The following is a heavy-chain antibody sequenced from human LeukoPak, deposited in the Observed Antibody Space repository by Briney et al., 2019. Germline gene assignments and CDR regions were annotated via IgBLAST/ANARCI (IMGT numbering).Heavy chain of an antibody. CDR3: ARGRPHGNDY. CDR1: GFTFSNHW. D-gene: IGHD4-23*01. V-gene: IGHV3-74*01. J-gene: IGHJ4*02. CDR2: INRDGSRT. Sequence: GGSLRLSCAASGFTFSNHWMHWVRQAPGKGLMWVSRINRDGSRTDYADSVKGRFTISRDDAKNTLYLQVNSLRAEDTAVYFCARGRPHGNDYWGQGTLVTVSS.